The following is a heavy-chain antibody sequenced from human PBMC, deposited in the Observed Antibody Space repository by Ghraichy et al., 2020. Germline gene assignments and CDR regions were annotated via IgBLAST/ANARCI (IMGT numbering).Heavy chain of an antibody. J-gene: IGHJ4*02. V-gene: IGHV4-4*09. D-gene: IGHD2-15*01. CDR1: GGSISTYY. Sequence: SETLSLTCTVSGGSISTYYWNWIRQPPGKGLEWIGYIYTGGSTNYNPSLKSRVTISIDTSKNQFSLKLSSVTAADAAVYYCARLGCSAGSCYSGADYDFDYWGQGTLVTVSS. CDR3: ARLGCSAGSCYSGADYDFDY. CDR2: IYTGGST.